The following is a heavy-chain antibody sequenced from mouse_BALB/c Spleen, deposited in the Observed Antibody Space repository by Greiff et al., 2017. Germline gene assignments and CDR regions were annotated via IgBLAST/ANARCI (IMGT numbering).Heavy chain of an antibody. CDR1: GFSLTSYG. D-gene: IGHD2-14*01. CDR3: ARDRGYDGGGGDY. Sequence: QVQLQQSGPGLVAPSQSLSITCTVSGFSLTSYGVHWVRQPPGKGLEWLGVIWAGGSTNYNSALMSRLSISKDNSKSQVFLKMNSLQTDDTAMYYCARDRGYDGGGGDYWGQGTTLTVSS. J-gene: IGHJ2*01. CDR2: IWAGGST. V-gene: IGHV2-9*02.